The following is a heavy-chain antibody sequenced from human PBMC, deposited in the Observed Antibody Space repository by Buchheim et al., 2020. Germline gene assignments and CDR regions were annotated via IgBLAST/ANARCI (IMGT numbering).Heavy chain of an antibody. Sequence: QVQLVQSGAEVKKPGASVKVSCKASGYTFTGYYMHWVRQAPGQGLEWMGRINPNSGGTNYAQKFQGRVTMTRDTSISKAYMELSRLRSDDTAVYYCARDQVGSSSWYYYYYYGMDVWGQGTT. CDR2: INPNSGGT. J-gene: IGHJ6*02. CDR3: ARDQVGSSSWYYYYYYGMDV. V-gene: IGHV1-2*06. D-gene: IGHD6-13*01. CDR1: GYTFTGYY.